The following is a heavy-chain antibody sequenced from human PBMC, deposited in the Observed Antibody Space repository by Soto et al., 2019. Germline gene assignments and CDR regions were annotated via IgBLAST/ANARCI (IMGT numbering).Heavy chain of an antibody. CDR2: IYYSGST. CDR1: GASLSSGDYY. CDR3: AGSMIAQVPPYYYYYGMDV. J-gene: IGHJ6*02. Sequence: SETLSLTCTVSGASLSSGDYYWSWIRQPPGKGLEWIGYIYYSGSTYYNPSLKSRVTISVDTSKNQFSLKLSSVTAADTAVYYCAGSMIAQVPPYYYYYGMDVWGQGTTVT. D-gene: IGHD3-22*01. V-gene: IGHV4-30-4*01.